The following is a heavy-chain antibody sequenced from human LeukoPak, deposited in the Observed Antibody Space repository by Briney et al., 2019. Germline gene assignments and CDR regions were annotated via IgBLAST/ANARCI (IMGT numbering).Heavy chain of an antibody. CDR3: ARVPADCSGGSCHYFGY. CDR1: GGSISSGGYS. Sequence: SQTLSLTCAVSGGSISSGGYSWSWIRQPPGKGLEWIGYIYHSGSTYYNPSLKSRVTISVDRSKNQFSLKLSSVTAADTAVYYCARVPADCSGGSCHYFGYWGQGTLVTVSS. J-gene: IGHJ4*02. D-gene: IGHD2-15*01. CDR2: IYHSGST. V-gene: IGHV4-30-2*01.